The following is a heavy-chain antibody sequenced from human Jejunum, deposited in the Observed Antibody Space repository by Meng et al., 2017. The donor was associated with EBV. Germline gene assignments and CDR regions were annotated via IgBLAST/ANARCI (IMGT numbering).Heavy chain of an antibody. D-gene: IGHD3-10*01. CDR1: GGSFSDYY. J-gene: IGHJ5*02. CDR2: INHGGGA. Sequence: VQLQEWGAGLLRPSETLSLTCAVYGGSFSDYYWTWIRQPPGKGLEWIGEINHGGGAIYNPSLKSRVTISVDTSKNQFSLKLSSVTAADTAVYYCARRGGYASGTYYPIDPWGQGTLVTVSS. CDR3: ARRGGYASGTYYPIDP. V-gene: IGHV4-34*01.